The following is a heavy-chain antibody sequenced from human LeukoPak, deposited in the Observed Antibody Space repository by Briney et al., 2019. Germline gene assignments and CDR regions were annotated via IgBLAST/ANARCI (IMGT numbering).Heavy chain of an antibody. D-gene: IGHD3-10*02. J-gene: IGHJ6*04. CDR1: GFTFNSYE. CDR2: ISSSGSTI. V-gene: IGHV3-48*03. CDR3: AELGITMIGGV. Sequence: GGSLRLSCAASGFTFNSYEMNWVRQAPGKGLEGGSYISSSGSTIYYADSVKGRFTISRDNAKNSLYLQMNSLRAEDTAVYYCAELGITMIGGVWGKGTTVTISS.